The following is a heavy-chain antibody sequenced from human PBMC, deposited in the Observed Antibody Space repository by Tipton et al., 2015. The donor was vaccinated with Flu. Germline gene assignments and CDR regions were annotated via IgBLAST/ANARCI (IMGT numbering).Heavy chain of an antibody. D-gene: IGHD3-10*01. CDR3: ASHILWFGEGGMDV. CDR2: ISAHTGHT. Sequence: QVQLVQSGAEVKKPGASVKVSCKASGYDVTQYGISWVRQAPGQGLQWMGWISAHTGHTNYAQNFRGRVTMTTDTSTRTASMELRSLTSGGTAVYYCASHILWFGEGGMDVWGQGTTVTVS. V-gene: IGHV1-18*01. J-gene: IGHJ6*02. CDR1: GYDVTQYG.